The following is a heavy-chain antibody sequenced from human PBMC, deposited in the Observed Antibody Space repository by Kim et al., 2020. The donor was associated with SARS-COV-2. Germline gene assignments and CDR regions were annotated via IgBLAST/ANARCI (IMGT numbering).Heavy chain of an antibody. Sequence: GGSLRLSCAASGFTFSSYAMSWVRQAPGKGLEWVSAISGSGGSTYYADSVKGRFTISRDNSKNTLYLQMNSLRAEDTAVYYCAKISPKPRNFYDRSGYYRWYFDYWGQGTLVTVSS. CDR1: GFTFSSYA. CDR3: AKISPKPRNFYDRSGYYRWYFDY. V-gene: IGHV3-23*01. CDR2: ISGSGGST. J-gene: IGHJ4*02. D-gene: IGHD3-22*01.